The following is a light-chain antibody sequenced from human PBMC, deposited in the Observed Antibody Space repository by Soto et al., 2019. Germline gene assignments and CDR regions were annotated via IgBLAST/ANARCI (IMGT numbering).Light chain of an antibody. V-gene: IGLV2-14*01. Sequence: QSALTQPASVSGSPGQSITISCTGTSSDVGGYNSVSWYRQDPGKAPKLMIYDVTNRPSGVSNRFSGSKSGNTASLTISGLQAEDEADYYCSSFTSSITYLFGTGTKVTLL. CDR2: DVT. CDR3: SSFTSSITYL. J-gene: IGLJ1*01. CDR1: SSDVGGYNS.